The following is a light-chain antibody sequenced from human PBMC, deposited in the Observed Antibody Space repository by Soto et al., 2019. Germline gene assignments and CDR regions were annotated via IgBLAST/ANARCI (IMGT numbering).Light chain of an antibody. CDR1: QSVGSN. Sequence: EIVMTQSPATLSVSPGERATLSCRASQSVGSNLAWYQQKPGQAPRLLIYGASTRATDIPARFSGSGSGTEFALTINSLQSEDFAVYFCQQCNVWHRTFGQGTKVEI. CDR3: QQCNVWHRT. J-gene: IGKJ1*01. V-gene: IGKV3-15*01. CDR2: GAS.